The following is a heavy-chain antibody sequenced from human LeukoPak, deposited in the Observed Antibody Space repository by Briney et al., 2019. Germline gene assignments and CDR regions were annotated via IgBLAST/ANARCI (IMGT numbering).Heavy chain of an antibody. V-gene: IGHV5-51*01. CDR2: IFPGDSDT. CDR1: GYTFTTYW. D-gene: IGHD2/OR15-2a*01. J-gene: IGHJ4*02. CDR3: ARQITFSGHYDY. Sequence: GESLKISCKASGYTFTTYWIGWVRQMPGKGLEWMGIIFPGDSDTRYSPSFQGQVTMSADKSISTAYLQWSSLKASDTAMYYCARQITFSGHYDYWGQGTLVTVSS.